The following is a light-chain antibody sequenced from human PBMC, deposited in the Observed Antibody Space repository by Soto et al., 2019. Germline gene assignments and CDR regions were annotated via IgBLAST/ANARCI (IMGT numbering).Light chain of an antibody. CDR2: SSN. Sequence: QSVLTQPPSVSGAPGQRITISCTGSRSNIGAGYEVHWYQQLPGTAPKLLIYSSNQRPSGVPDRFSGFKSGTSASLTIIGLQAEDEADYYCQSYDSSLSGSGVFGGGTKLTVL. CDR3: QSYDSSLSGSGV. V-gene: IGLV1-40*01. CDR1: RSNIGAGYE. J-gene: IGLJ3*02.